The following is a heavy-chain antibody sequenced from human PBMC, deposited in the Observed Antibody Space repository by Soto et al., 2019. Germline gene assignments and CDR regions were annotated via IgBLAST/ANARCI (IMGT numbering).Heavy chain of an antibody. D-gene: IGHD3-22*01. J-gene: IGHJ4*02. CDR3: ARAWYYFDNSFLY. V-gene: IGHV4-59*01. CDR1: GGSCSTYY. Sequence: PLETLSLTWTVSGGSCSTYYWNWIRQPPGKGLEWIGYIYYSGTTYYNPSLKSRVTMSVDTSKNQFSLKLSSVTAADTAVYYCARAWYYFDNSFLYWGQRTLVTVSS. CDR2: IYYSGTT.